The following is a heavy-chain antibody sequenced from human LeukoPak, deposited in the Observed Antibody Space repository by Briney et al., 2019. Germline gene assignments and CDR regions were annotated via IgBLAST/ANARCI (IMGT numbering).Heavy chain of an antibody. V-gene: IGHV1-8*01. Sequence: ASVKVSCKASGYTFTSYDINWVRQATGQGLEWMGWMNPNSGNTGYAQKFQGRDTMTRNTSISTAYMELSSLRSEDTAVYYCARADGGNSGYYYYGMDVWGQGTTVTVSS. J-gene: IGHJ6*02. CDR1: GYTFTSYD. D-gene: IGHD4-23*01. CDR2: MNPNSGNT. CDR3: ARADGGNSGYYYYGMDV.